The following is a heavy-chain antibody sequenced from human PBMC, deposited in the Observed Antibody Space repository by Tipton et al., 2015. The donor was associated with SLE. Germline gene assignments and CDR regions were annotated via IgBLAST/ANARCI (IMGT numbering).Heavy chain of an antibody. CDR3: ARDSRLFAY. D-gene: IGHD6-19*01. CDR1: GFTFSDYW. Sequence: SLRLSCAASGFTFSDYWMSWVRQAPGKGLEWVANIKQDGSEKYYVDSVKGRFTISRDNAKNSLYLQMNSLRAEDTAVYYCARDSRLFAYWGQGTLVTVSS. V-gene: IGHV3-7*01. CDR2: IKQDGSEK. J-gene: IGHJ4*02.